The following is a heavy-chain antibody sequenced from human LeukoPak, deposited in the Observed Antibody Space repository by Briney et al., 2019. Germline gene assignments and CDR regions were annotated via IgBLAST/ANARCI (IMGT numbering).Heavy chain of an antibody. CDR1: GGSISSGSYY. D-gene: IGHD3-10*01. Sequence: SETLSLTCTVSGGSISSGSYYWNWIRQPAGKGLEWIGRIYTSGSTNYNPSLKSRVTISVDTSKNQFSLKLRSVTAADTAVYYCAREGLNMVRGVIPKEAWGWFDPWGQGTLVTVSS. V-gene: IGHV4-61*02. CDR3: AREGLNMVRGVIPKEAWGWFDP. J-gene: IGHJ5*02. CDR2: IYTSGST.